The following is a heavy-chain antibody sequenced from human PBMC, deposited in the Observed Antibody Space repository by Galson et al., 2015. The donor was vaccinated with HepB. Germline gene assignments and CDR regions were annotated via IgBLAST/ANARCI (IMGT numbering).Heavy chain of an antibody. V-gene: IGHV5-51*01. CDR2: IYPGDSDT. Sequence: QSGAEVKKPGESLKISCKGSGYSFTSYWIGWVRQMPGKGLEWMGIIYPGDSDTRYSPSFQGQVTISADKSISAAYLQWSSLKASDTAMYYCARGPGVNYDILRWGMDRHLFDPWGQGTLVTVSS. CDR1: GYSFTSYW. D-gene: IGHD3-9*01. J-gene: IGHJ5*02. CDR3: ARGPGVNYDILRWGMDRHLFDP.